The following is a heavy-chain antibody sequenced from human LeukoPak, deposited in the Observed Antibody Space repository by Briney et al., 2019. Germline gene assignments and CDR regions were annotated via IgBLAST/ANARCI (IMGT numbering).Heavy chain of an antibody. CDR1: GFTFSSYS. CDR2: IRSKAYGGTT. D-gene: IGHD6-19*01. Sequence: PGGSLRLSCAASGFTFSSYSMNWVRQAPGKGLEWVGFIRSKAYGGTTEYAASVKGRFTISRDDSKSIAYLQMNSLKTEDTAVYYCTRSTAVAGFDYWGQGTLVTVSS. J-gene: IGHJ4*02. CDR3: TRSTAVAGFDY. V-gene: IGHV3-49*04.